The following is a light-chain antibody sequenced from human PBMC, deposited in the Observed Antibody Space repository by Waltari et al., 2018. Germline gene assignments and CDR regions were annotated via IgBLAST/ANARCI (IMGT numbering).Light chain of an antibody. CDR2: AAS. CDR1: QSISTY. J-gene: IGKJ2*01. Sequence: DIQMTQSPSSLSASVGDRVTITCRASQSISTYLNWYQQRPGKAPKLLIYAASSLQSGVPSRFSGSGSGTDFTLTISSLQPEDFATYSCQQSYSTPYTFSQGTKLEIK. V-gene: IGKV1-39*01. CDR3: QQSYSTPYT.